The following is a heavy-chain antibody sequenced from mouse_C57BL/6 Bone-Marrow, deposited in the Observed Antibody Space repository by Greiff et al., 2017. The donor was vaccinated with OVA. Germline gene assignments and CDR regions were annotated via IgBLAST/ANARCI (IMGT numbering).Heavy chain of an antibody. CDR2: IWRGGST. Sequence: VMLVESGPGLVQPSQSLSITCTVSGFSLTSYGVHWVRQSPGKGLEWLGVIWRGGSTDYNAAFMSRLSITKDNSKSQVFFKMNSLQADDTAIYYCAKIYYDYDEGYYFDYWGQGTTLTVSS. CDR3: AKIYYDYDEGYYFDY. D-gene: IGHD2-4*01. CDR1: GFSLTSYG. J-gene: IGHJ2*01. V-gene: IGHV2-5*01.